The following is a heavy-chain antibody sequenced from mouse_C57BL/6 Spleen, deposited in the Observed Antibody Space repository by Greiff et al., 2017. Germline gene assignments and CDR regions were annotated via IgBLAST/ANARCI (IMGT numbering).Heavy chain of an antibody. J-gene: IGHJ2*01. V-gene: IGHV5-9-1*02. Sequence: EVQGVESGEGLVKPGGSLKLSCAASGFTFSSYAMSWVRQTPERRLEWVAYISRGGDYIYYADTVKGRFTISRDNARNTLYLQMSSLKSEDTAMYYCTRVGVYYGDDEGYYFDYWGQGTTLTVSS. D-gene: IGHD2-2*01. CDR3: TRVGVYYGDDEGYYFDY. CDR1: GFTFSSYA. CDR2: ISRGGDYI.